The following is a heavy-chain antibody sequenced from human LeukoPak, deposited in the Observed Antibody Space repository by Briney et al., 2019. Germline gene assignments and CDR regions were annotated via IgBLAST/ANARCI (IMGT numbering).Heavy chain of an antibody. D-gene: IGHD6-13*01. CDR2: ISSSGTTI. CDR3: ARMVRGSSWTQDDY. V-gene: IGHV3-48*03. Sequence: PGGSLRLSCAASGFTVSRNYMTWVRQAPGKGLEWVSYISSSGTTIYNADSVKGRFTISRDNAKNSLYLQMNSLRAEDTAVYYCARMVRGSSWTQDDYWGQGTLVTVSS. J-gene: IGHJ4*02. CDR1: GFTVSRNY.